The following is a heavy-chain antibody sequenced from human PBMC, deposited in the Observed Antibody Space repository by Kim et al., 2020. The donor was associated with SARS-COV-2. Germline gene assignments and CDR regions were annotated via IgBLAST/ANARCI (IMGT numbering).Heavy chain of an antibody. J-gene: IGHJ6*02. Sequence: GGSLRLSCAASGFTFSSYSMNWVRQAPGKGLEWVSSISSSSSYIYYADSVKGRFTISRDNAKNSLYLQMNSLRAEDTAVYYCARVCKVRGVIIPRYYYYGMGVWGQGTTVTVSS. CDR2: ISSSSSYI. V-gene: IGHV3-21*01. CDR3: ARVCKVRGVIIPRYYYYGMGV. CDR1: GFTFSSYS. D-gene: IGHD3-10*01.